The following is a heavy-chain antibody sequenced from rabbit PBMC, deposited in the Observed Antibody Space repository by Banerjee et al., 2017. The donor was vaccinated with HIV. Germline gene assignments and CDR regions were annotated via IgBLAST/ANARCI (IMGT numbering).Heavy chain of an antibody. J-gene: IGHJ4*01. CDR3: ARDYAGNGDGYGVFNL. V-gene: IGHV1S45*01. CDR2: IYGERDGST. D-gene: IGHD4-2*01. Sequence: QEQLEESGGDLVKPEGSLTLTCTASGFSFSAGYWICWVRQAPGKGLEWIACIYGERDGSTYYASWAKGRFTISKTSSTTVDLKMTSLTVADTATYFCARDYAGNGDGYGVFNLWGPGTLVTVS. CDR1: GFSFSAGYW.